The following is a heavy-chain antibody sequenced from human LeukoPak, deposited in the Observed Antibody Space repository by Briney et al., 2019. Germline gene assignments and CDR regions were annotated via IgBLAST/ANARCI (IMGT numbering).Heavy chain of an antibody. CDR2: ISSSSSYI. Sequence: GGSLRLSCAASGFTFSSYSMNWVRQAPGKGLEWVSSISSSSSYIYYADSVKGRFTISRDNAKNSLYLQMNSLRAEDTAVYYCARRSMRRYYYYMDVWGKGTTVTISS. V-gene: IGHV3-21*01. J-gene: IGHJ6*03. CDR3: ARRSMRRYYYYMDV. D-gene: IGHD2/OR15-2a*01. CDR1: GFTFSSYS.